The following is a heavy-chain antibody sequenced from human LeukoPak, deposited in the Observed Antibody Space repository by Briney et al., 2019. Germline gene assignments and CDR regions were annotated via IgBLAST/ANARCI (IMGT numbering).Heavy chain of an antibody. V-gene: IGHV3-23*01. Sequence: GGSLGLSCAASGFTFSTYAMNWVRQAPGKGLEWISSISDSGAGTYYPDSVKGRFTISRDNSRNTLYLQMSSLRAEDTAVYYCAKDWGSRTPRYFQHWGQGTLVTVSS. CDR3: AKDWGSRTPRYFQH. D-gene: IGHD3-10*01. J-gene: IGHJ1*01. CDR1: GFTFSTYA. CDR2: ISDSGAGT.